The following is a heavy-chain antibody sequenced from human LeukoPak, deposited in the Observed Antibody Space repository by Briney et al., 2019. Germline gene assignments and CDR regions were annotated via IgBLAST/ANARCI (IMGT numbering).Heavy chain of an antibody. J-gene: IGHJ4*01. CDR1: GFTFSSYA. V-gene: IGHV3-23*01. CDR3: ARNEGYVVTRNFDY. CDR2: ISGSGGST. D-gene: IGHD4-23*01. Sequence: GGSLRLSCAASGFTFSSYAMSWVRQAPGKGLEWVSAISGSGGSTYYADSVKGRFTISRDNSRNTLYLQMNSLRAEDTAVYYCARNEGYVVTRNFDYWGHGTLVTVSS.